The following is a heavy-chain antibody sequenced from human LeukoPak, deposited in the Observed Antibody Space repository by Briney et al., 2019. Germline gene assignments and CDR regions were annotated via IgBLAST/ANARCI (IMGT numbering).Heavy chain of an antibody. Sequence: ASVKVSCKASGYTFTGYYMHCVRQAPGQGLEWMEWINPNSGGTNYAQKFQGRVTMTRDTSISTAYMELSRLRSDDTAVYYCARVHGYFDWFGNFDYWGQGTLVTVSS. CDR1: GYTFTGYY. CDR3: ARVHGYFDWFGNFDY. V-gene: IGHV1-2*02. D-gene: IGHD3-9*01. CDR2: INPNSGGT. J-gene: IGHJ4*02.